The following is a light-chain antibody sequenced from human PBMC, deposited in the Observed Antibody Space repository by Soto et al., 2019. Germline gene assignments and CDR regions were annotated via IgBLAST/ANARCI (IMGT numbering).Light chain of an antibody. CDR2: EVN. V-gene: IGLV2-8*01. Sequence: QSAPTQPPSSSGSPGQSVAISCTGTSRDVGGYNYVSWYQQHPGKAPKLMIYEVNERRSGVPDRFSGSKFGNTASLTVAGLQAEDEADYYCSSYAGSSKVFGTGTKLTVL. J-gene: IGLJ1*01. CDR1: SRDVGGYNY. CDR3: SSYAGSSKV.